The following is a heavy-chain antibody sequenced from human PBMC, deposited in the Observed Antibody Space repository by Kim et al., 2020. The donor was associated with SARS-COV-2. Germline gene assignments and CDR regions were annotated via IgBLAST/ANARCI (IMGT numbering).Heavy chain of an antibody. Sequence: GGSLRLSCAASGFTFSSYSMNWVRQAPGKGLEWVSSISSSSSYIYYADSVKGRFTISRDNAKNSLYLQMNSLRAEDTAVYYCATGGYCSSTSCPRTTNYWYFNLWGRGTLVTVSS. V-gene: IGHV3-21*01. CDR2: ISSSSSYI. J-gene: IGHJ2*01. CDR3: ATGGYCSSTSCPRTTNYWYFNL. D-gene: IGHD2-2*01. CDR1: GFTFSSYS.